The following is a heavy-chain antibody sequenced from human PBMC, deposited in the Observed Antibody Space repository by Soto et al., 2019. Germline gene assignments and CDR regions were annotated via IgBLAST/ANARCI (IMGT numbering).Heavy chain of an antibody. J-gene: IGHJ6*02. CDR1: GFSLSTSGMC. CDR2: IDWDDDK. CDR3: ARLPTDTRHDSIAAREVYYYYGMDV. Sequence: SGPTLVNPTQTLTLTCTFSGFSLSTSGMCVSWIRQPPGKALEWLALIDWDDDKYYSTSLKTRLTISKDTSKNQVVLTMTNMDPVDTATYYCARLPTDTRHDSIAAREVYYYYGMDVWGQGTTVTVSS. V-gene: IGHV2-70*01. D-gene: IGHD6-6*01.